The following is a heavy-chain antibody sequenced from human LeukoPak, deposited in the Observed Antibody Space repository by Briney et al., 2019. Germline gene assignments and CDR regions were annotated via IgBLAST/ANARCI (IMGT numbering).Heavy chain of an antibody. CDR1: GYTLTELS. CDR2: FDPEDGET. V-gene: IGHV1-24*01. Sequence: ASVKVSCKVSGYTLTELSMHWVRQAPGKGLEWMGGFDPEDGETIYAQKFQGRVTMTEDTSTDTAYMELSSLRSEDTAVYYCATISLMVRGVMRWFDPWGQGTLVTVSS. D-gene: IGHD3-10*01. CDR3: ATISLMVRGVMRWFDP. J-gene: IGHJ5*02.